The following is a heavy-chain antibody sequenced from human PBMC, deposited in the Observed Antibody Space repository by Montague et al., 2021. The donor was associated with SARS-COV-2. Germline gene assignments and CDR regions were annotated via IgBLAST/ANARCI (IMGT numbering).Heavy chain of an antibody. CDR1: GFTFSSYA. CDR3: ATATWDYIMVRGVISCSAVDY. D-gene: IGHD3-10*01. CDR2: ISGSGGST. J-gene: IGHJ4*02. Sequence: SLRLSCAASGFTFSSYAMSWVRQAPGKGLEWVSAISGSGGSTYYADSVKGRFTISRDNSKNTLYLQMNSLRAEGTAVYYCATATWDYIMVRGVISCSAVDYWGQGTLVTVSS. V-gene: IGHV3-23*01.